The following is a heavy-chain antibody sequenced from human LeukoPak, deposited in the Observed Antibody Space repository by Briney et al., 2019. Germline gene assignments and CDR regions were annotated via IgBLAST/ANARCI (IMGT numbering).Heavy chain of an antibody. D-gene: IGHD5-12*01. CDR2: ISSSSSYI. Sequence: GGSLRLSCAASGFTFSSYSMNWVRQAPGKGLEWVSSISSSSSYIYYADSVKGRFTISRDNAKNSLYLQMNSLRAEDTAVYYCARPGQYSGYDPDYWGQGTLVTVSS. J-gene: IGHJ4*02. CDR1: GFTFSSYS. V-gene: IGHV3-21*01. CDR3: ARPGQYSGYDPDY.